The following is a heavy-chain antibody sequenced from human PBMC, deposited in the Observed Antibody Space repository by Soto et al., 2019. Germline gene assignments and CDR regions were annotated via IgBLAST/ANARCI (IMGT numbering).Heavy chain of an antibody. J-gene: IGHJ3*02. CDR3: ARDQPRYGDLSAFDI. Sequence: EVQLVESGGGVVRPGGSLRLSCAASGFTFDDYGMSWVRQAPGKGLEWVSGINWNGGSTGYADSVKGRFSISRDNAKNSLYMQMNSLRAEDTALYHCARDQPRYGDLSAFDIWGQGTMVTVSS. D-gene: IGHD4-17*01. CDR1: GFTFDDYG. CDR2: INWNGGST. V-gene: IGHV3-20*01.